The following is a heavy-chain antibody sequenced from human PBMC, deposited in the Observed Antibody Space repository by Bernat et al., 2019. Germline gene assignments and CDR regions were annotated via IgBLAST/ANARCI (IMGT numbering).Heavy chain of an antibody. J-gene: IGHJ4*02. D-gene: IGHD4-17*01. V-gene: IGHV3-30*18. Sequence: QVQLVESGGGVVQSGRSLRLSCTASGFTFSSYGMHWVRQAPGKGLEWVAVISYDGSNKYYADSVKGRFTISRDNSKNTLYLQMNSLRAEDTALYYCAKDSVTTVLTYYFDYWGQGTLVTVSS. CDR3: AKDSVTTVLTYYFDY. CDR1: GFTFSSYG. CDR2: ISYDGSNK.